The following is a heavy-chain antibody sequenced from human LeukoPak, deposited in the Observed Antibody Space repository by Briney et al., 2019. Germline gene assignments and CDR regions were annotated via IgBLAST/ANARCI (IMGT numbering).Heavy chain of an antibody. J-gene: IGHJ4*02. V-gene: IGHV3-33*08. CDR2: IWSDGTNK. CDR1: GFTFSSYG. CDR3: ARKYGDDGEFDY. Sequence: GGSLRLSCAASGFTFSSYGMHWVRQAPGKGLEWVAVIWSDGTNKYYADSVKGRFTISRDNSKNTLYLQMNSLRVEDTAVYYCARKYGDDGEFDYWGQGTLVTVSS. D-gene: IGHD4-17*01.